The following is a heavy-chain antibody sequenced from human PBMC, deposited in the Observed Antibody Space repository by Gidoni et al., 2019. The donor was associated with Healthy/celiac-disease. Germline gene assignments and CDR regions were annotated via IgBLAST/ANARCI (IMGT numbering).Heavy chain of an antibody. V-gene: IGHV3-30*18. CDR2: ISYDGSNK. CDR1: GFTFSSYG. D-gene: IGHD3-3*01. CDR3: AKDLRLTIFGVVGGMDV. J-gene: IGHJ6*02. Sequence: QVQLVESGGGVVQPGRSLSLSCAASGFTFSSYGMHWVRQAPGKGLEWVAVISYDGSNKYYADSVKGRFTISRDNSKNTLYLQMNSLRAEDTAVYYCAKDLRLTIFGVVGGMDVWGQGTTVTVSS.